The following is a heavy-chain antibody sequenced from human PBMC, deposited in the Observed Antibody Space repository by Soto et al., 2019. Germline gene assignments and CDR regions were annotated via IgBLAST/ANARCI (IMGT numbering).Heavy chain of an antibody. J-gene: IGHJ4*02. D-gene: IGHD6-19*01. CDR1: GYTFTSYY. V-gene: IGHV1-46*01. Sequence: QVQLVQSGAEVKKPGASVKVSCKASGYTFTSYYMHWVRQAPGQGLEWMGIINPSSGSTSCAQKFQGRVTMTRDTSTSTVYMELSSLRSEDTAVYYCASNLGWSSGWYNWGQGTLVTVSS. CDR2: INPSSGST. CDR3: ASNLGWSSGWYN.